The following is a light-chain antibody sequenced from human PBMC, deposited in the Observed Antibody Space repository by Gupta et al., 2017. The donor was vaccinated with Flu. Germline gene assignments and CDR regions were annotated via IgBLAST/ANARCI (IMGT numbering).Light chain of an antibody. CDR1: QGLLHDNGYTY. V-gene: IGKV2-28*01. CDR3: MQALRSPYT. Sequence: ESVITQPPLCLHVTPGEPASISCRSSQGLLHDNGYTYLDWYLQKPGQSPRLLIYLGSNRDSGVPDRFSGSGSGTDFTLDISSVEADDFGFYYCMQALRSPYTFGGGTKLEI. J-gene: IGKJ4*02. CDR2: LGS.